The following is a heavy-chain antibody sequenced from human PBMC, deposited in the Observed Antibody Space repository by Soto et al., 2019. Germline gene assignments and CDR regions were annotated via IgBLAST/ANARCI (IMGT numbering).Heavy chain of an antibody. Sequence: GGSLRLSCAASEFTFSSYAMNWVRQAPGKGLEWVSTITNTGGDTLYADSVKGRFTISRNNSKSTLFLQMTSLSAEDTAMYYCARDGDVNTGFGKDYWGQGTLVTVSS. CDR3: ARDGDVNTGFGKDY. CDR2: ITNTGGDT. D-gene: IGHD3-16*01. J-gene: IGHJ4*02. CDR1: EFTFSSYA. V-gene: IGHV3-23*01.